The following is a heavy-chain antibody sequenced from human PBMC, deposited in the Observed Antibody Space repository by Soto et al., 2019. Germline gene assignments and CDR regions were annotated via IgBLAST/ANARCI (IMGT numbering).Heavy chain of an antibody. D-gene: IGHD6-19*01. CDR1: GYTLTELS. J-gene: IGHJ5*02. Sequence: ASVKVSCKVSGYTLTELSMHWVRQAPGKGLEWMGGFDPEDGETIYAQKFQGRVTMTEDTSTDTAYMELSSLRSEDTAVYYCATNSPQWLVMPPGFDPWGQGTLVTVSS. CDR3: ATNSPQWLVMPPGFDP. V-gene: IGHV1-24*01. CDR2: FDPEDGET.